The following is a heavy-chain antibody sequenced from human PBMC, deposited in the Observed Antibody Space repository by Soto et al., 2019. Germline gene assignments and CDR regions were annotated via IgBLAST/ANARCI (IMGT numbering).Heavy chain of an antibody. CDR2: ISSSSSTI. CDR3: ARDIVVVVAATGRFDY. J-gene: IGHJ4*02. Sequence: EVQLVESGGGLVQPGGSLRLSCAASGFTFSSYSMNWVRQAPGKGLEWVSYISSSSSTIYYADSVKGRFTISRDNAKNSLYLQMNSLRAEDTAVYYCARDIVVVVAATGRFDYWGQGTLVTVSS. D-gene: IGHD2-15*01. CDR1: GFTFSSYS. V-gene: IGHV3-48*01.